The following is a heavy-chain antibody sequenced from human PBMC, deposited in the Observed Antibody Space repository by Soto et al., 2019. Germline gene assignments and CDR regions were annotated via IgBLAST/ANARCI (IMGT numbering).Heavy chain of an antibody. D-gene: IGHD3-16*01. J-gene: IGHJ5*02. CDR2: MYFGGSF. CDR3: ARAQETMITFGGVTENWFDP. Sequence: PSETLSLTCNVSGASVSHGYWSWIRQPPGKGLEWIGFMYFGGSFNYNPSLTSRATISVETSKNQFSMKLTSVTAADTAVYYCARAQETMITFGGVTENWFDPWGQGTLVTVSS. V-gene: IGHV4-59*02. CDR1: GASVSHGY.